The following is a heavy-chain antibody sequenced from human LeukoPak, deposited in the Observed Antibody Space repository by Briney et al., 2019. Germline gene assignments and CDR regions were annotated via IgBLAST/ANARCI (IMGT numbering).Heavy chain of an antibody. CDR3: GRWGYFDSGNYFVVDY. V-gene: IGHV4-59*01. Sequence: SETLSLTCTVSDDSIRNYYWNWIRQAPGKALEWIGHIHNNGDTAYNFSLKSRVTISMDTSKNQFSLKLSSVTAADTGVYYCGRWGYFDSGNYFVVDYWGQGTVVTVSS. CDR2: IHNNGDT. D-gene: IGHD3-22*01. J-gene: IGHJ4*02. CDR1: DDSIRNYY.